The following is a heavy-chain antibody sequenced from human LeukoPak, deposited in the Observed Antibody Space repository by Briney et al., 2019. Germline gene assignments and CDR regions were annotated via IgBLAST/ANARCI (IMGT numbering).Heavy chain of an antibody. CDR1: GFTFSSYG. CDR3: AKAVWVDTAMVPFDY. J-gene: IGHJ4*02. Sequence: GGSPRLSCAASGFTFSSYGMHWVRQAPGKGLEWVAVISYDGSNKYYADSVKGRFTISRDNSKNTLYLQMNSLRAEDTAVYYCAKAVWVDTAMVPFDYWGQGTLVTVSS. CDR2: ISYDGSNK. D-gene: IGHD5-18*01. V-gene: IGHV3-30*18.